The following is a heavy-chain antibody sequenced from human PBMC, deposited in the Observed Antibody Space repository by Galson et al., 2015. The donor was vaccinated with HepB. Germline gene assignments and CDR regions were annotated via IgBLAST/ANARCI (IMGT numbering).Heavy chain of an antibody. CDR3: ARHMPHRGGSLKGDSYNWFDP. D-gene: IGHD2-15*01. V-gene: IGHV5-10-1*01. J-gene: IGHJ5*02. CDR2: IDPSDSYT. CDR1: GYSFTSYW. Sequence: QSGAEVKKPGESLRISCKGSGYSFTSYWISWVRQMPGKGLEWMGRIDPSDSYTNYSPSFQGHVTISADKSISTAYLQWSSLKASDTAMYYCARHMPHRGGSLKGDSYNWFDPWGQGTLVTVSS.